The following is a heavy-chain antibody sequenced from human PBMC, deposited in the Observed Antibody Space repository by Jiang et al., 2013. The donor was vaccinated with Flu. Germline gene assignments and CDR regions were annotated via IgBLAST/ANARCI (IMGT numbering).Heavy chain of an antibody. J-gene: IGHJ4*02. D-gene: IGHD4-17*01. CDR2: ILYSGNT. CDR3: ARFTSYGEMYYFDY. V-gene: IGHV4-30-4*08. CDR1: GDSFSSGYYY. Sequence: SGPGLVKPSQTLSLNCTVSGDSFSSGYYYWSWVRQTPGKGLEWIGYILYSGNTYYNPSLKSRVTISVATSKDRFSLKLSSVTAADTAVYYCARFTSYGEMYYFDYWGQGTLVTVSS.